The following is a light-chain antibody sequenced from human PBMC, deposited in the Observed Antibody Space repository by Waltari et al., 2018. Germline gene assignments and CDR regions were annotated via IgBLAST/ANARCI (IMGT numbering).Light chain of an antibody. J-gene: IGLJ2*01. V-gene: IGLV3-21*02. CDR1: SVGSKS. CDR2: NDN. CDR3: QVWDSTDLVV. Sequence: SYVLTQPPSVSVAPGQTDRITCGGNSVGSKSVHWYQQKPGHAPVLVVYNDNDRPSGIPERFSGSNSGNTATLTISRVEVGDEADYFCQVWDSTDLVVFGGGTKLTVL.